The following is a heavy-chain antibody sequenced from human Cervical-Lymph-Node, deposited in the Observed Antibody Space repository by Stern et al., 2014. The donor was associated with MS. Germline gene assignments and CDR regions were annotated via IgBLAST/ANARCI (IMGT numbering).Heavy chain of an antibody. CDR1: GYTFSTYY. CDR3: ARGWGYSSYAMDV. CDR2: INPNGGRT. Sequence: QVQLGQSGAEVKTPGASVKVSCKASGYTFSTYYIHWVRQAPGQGLEWMGIINPNGGRTNYPQKFQGRVTLTRDTSTSIVYMELTSLRSEDTAVYFCARGWGYSSYAMDVWGQGTTVTVSS. D-gene: IGHD6-13*01. V-gene: IGHV1-46*01. J-gene: IGHJ6*02.